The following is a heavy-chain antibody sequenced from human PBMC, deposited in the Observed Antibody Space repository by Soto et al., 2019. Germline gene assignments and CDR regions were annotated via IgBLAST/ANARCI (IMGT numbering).Heavy chain of an antibody. Sequence: GGSLRLSCAASGFTFSNYDMHWVRQAPGKGLEWVVVISYDGSDTYYADSVKGRFTISRDNSTNTLYLQMTSLGAADTAVYYCGKATFCGGGSCYYNLFDYWGQGTLVTVS. CDR1: GFTFSNYD. CDR3: GKATFCGGGSCYYNLFDY. V-gene: IGHV3-30*18. CDR2: ISYDGSDT. J-gene: IGHJ4*02. D-gene: IGHD2-15*01.